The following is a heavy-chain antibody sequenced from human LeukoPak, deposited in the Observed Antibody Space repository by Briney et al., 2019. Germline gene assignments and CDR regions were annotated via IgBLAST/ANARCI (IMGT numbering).Heavy chain of an antibody. CDR2: ISWDANST. Sequence: GGSLRLSCAASGFSFDDFAMHWVRQAPGKGLERVSLISWDANSTYYRDSVKGRFTISRDNSKNSLYLQMNSLRAEDMALYYCAKGPDYDILTPIDYWGQGTLVTVSS. V-gene: IGHV3-43D*03. J-gene: IGHJ4*02. CDR3: AKGPDYDILTPIDY. CDR1: GFSFDDFA. D-gene: IGHD3-9*01.